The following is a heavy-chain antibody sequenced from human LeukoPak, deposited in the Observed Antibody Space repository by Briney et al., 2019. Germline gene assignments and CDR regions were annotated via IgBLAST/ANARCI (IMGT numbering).Heavy chain of an antibody. CDR3: ARAGTAYYYSNYIDV. CDR2: ISAYNGNT. V-gene: IGHV1-18*01. D-gene: IGHD1-7*01. J-gene: IGHJ6*03. CDR1: GYTFTSYG. Sequence: ASVKVSCKASGYTFTSYGISWVRQAPGQGLEWMGWISAYNGNTNYAQKLQGRVTMTTDTSTSTAYMELRSLRFDDTAVYYCARAGTAYYYSNYIDVWGKGTTVTVSS.